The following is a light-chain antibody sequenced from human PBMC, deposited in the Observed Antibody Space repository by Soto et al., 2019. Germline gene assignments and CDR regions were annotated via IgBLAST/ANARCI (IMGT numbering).Light chain of an antibody. V-gene: IGKV1-5*02. CDR3: QHYHRNMWS. CDR2: GAS. CDR1: QSVGTW. J-gene: IGKJ1*01. Sequence: DIQMTQSPSTLSASVGGRVTIICRASQSVGTWVAWYQQKPGKAPKLLIFGASNLESGVPSRVSGSGSGTEFTLTIATLQPDDFATYFCQHYHRNMWSFGPGTKVDNK.